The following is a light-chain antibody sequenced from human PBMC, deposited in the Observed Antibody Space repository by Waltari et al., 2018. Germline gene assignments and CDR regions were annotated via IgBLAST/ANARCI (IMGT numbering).Light chain of an antibody. V-gene: IGLV1-44*01. CDR2: RNN. J-gene: IGLJ3*02. CDR3: AAWDDSLHGPV. CDR1: SSNIGRNV. Sequence: QSVLTQPPSASGTPGQRVTISCSGSSSNIGRNVANWYQQLPGTAPKVLIYRNNHRPSGFPDRFSGSKSGTSAALAISGLQSEDEGDYYCAAWDDSLHGPVFGAGTKVTVL.